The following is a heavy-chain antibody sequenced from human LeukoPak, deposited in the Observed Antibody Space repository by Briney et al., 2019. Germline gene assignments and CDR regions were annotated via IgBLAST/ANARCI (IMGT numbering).Heavy chain of an antibody. CDR3: ARGRDVTAISPFDP. J-gene: IGHJ5*02. Sequence: SETLSLTCAVYGGSFSGYYWSWIRQPPGKGLEGIGEINHSGSTDYNPSLKSRVTISVDTSKNQFSLKLSSVTAADTAVYYCARGRDVTAISPFDPWGQGTLVTVSS. D-gene: IGHD2-21*02. CDR2: INHSGST. V-gene: IGHV4-34*01. CDR1: GGSFSGYY.